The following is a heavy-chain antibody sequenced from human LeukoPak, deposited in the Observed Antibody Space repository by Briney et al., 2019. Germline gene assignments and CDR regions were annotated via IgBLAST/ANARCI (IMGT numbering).Heavy chain of an antibody. CDR2: IIPIFGTA. CDR1: GGTFSSYA. CDR3: ASDSAANYYYYCMDV. Sequence: SVKVSCKASGGTFSSYAISWVRQAPGQGLEWMGGIIPIFGTANYAQKFQGRVTITTDESTSTAYMELSSLRSEDTAVYYCASDSAANYYYYCMDVWGKGTTVTVSS. V-gene: IGHV1-69*05. J-gene: IGHJ6*03. D-gene: IGHD2-15*01.